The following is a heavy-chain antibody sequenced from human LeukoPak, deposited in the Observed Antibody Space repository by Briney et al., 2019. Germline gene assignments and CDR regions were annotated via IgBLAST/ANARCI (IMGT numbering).Heavy chain of an antibody. D-gene: IGHD3-3*01. V-gene: IGHV2-5*01. CDR3: AHWSGYFLFDY. J-gene: IGHJ4*02. Sequence: SGPTLVKPTQTLTLTCTFSGFSLSTSGVGVGWIRQPPGKALEWLALIYWNDDKRYSPSLKSRLTITKDTSKNQVVLTMTNMDPADTATYYCAHWSGYFLFDYWGQGTLVTVSS. CDR1: GFSLSTSGVG. CDR2: IYWNDDK.